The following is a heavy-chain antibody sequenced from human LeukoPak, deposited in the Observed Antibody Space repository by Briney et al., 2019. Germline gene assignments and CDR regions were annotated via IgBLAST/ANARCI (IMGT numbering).Heavy chain of an antibody. CDR1: GFTFSSYA. D-gene: IGHD6-13*01. CDR3: AKDVAAADYYYYGMDV. CDR2: ISGSGGST. J-gene: IGHJ6*02. Sequence: PGGSLRLSCAASGFTFSSYAMSWARQAPGKGLEWVSAISGSGGSTYYADSVKGRFTISRDNSKSTLYLQMNSLRAEDTAVYYCAKDVAAADYYYYGMDVWGQGTTVTVSS. V-gene: IGHV3-23*01.